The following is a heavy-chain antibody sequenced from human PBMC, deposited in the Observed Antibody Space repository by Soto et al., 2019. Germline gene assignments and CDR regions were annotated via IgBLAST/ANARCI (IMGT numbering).Heavy chain of an antibody. Sequence: KPSETLSLTCTVSGGSISSGDYYWSWIRQPPGKGLEWIGYIYYSGSTYYNPSLKSRVTISVDTSKNQFSLKLSSVTAADTAVYYCARVRVGATNNWFDPWGQGTLVTVSS. D-gene: IGHD1-26*01. V-gene: IGHV4-30-4*01. CDR1: GGSISSGDYY. CDR2: IYYSGST. J-gene: IGHJ5*02. CDR3: ARVRVGATNNWFDP.